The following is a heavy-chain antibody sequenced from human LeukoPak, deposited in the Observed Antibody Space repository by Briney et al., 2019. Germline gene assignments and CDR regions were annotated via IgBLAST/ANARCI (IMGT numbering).Heavy chain of an antibody. Sequence: AASVKVSCKASGYTFSRYYIHWVRQAPGQGLEWMGKMNPSGGTTTYAQKFQGRVTITADESTSTAYMELSSLRSEDTAVYYCARDALGYCSSTSCYRAFDIWGQGAMVTVSS. J-gene: IGHJ3*02. D-gene: IGHD2-2*02. CDR3: ARDALGYCSSTSCYRAFDI. CDR2: MNPSGGTT. CDR1: GYTFSRYY. V-gene: IGHV1-46*01.